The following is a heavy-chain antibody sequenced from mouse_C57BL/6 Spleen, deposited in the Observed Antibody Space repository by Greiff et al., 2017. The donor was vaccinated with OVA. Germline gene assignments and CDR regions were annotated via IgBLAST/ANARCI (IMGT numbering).Heavy chain of an antibody. D-gene: IGHD2-2*01. J-gene: IGHJ4*01. V-gene: IGHV1-22*01. CDR3: ARGGGYDYYAMDY. CDR1: GYTFTDYN. Sequence: VQLQQSGPELVKPGASVKMSCKASGYTFTDYNMHWVKQSHGKSLEWIGYINPNNGGTSYNQKFKGKATLTVNKSSSTAYMELRSLTSEDSAVYYCARGGGYDYYAMDYWGQGTSVTVSS. CDR2: INPNNGGT.